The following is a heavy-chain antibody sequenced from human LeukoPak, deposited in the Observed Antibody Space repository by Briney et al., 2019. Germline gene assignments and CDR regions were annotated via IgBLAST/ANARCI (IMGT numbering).Heavy chain of an antibody. CDR2: INHRGSS. D-gene: IGHD2-15*01. CDR1: GGSFSGYY. V-gene: IGHV4-34*01. CDR3: ARDKFCSDTGSCNIGLFDF. J-gene: IGHJ4*02. Sequence: SETLSLTCGVFGGSFSGYYWTWLRQPPGKGVEWIGQINHRGSSHYNPSLRSRVTISEDTSKTQFSLKLTSVTAADTAVYYCARDKFCSDTGSCNIGLFDFWGQGALVTVSS.